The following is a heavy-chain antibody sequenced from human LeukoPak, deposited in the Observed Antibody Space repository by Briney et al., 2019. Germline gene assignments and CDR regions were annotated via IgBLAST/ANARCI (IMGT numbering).Heavy chain of an antibody. V-gene: IGHV3-23*01. Sequence: GGSLRLSCAVSGITLSTYGMSWVRQAPGKGLEWVAGISDSGGRTNYADSVKGRFTISRDNPKNTLYLQMNSLRAEDTAVYFCAKRGVVIRVILVGFHKEAYYFDSWGQGALVTVSS. CDR3: AKRGVVIRVILVGFHKEAYYFDS. J-gene: IGHJ4*02. D-gene: IGHD3-22*01. CDR1: GITLSTYG. CDR2: ISDSGGRT.